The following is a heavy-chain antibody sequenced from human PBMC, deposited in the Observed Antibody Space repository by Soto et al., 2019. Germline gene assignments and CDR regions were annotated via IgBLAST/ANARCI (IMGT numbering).Heavy chain of an antibody. V-gene: IGHV3-23*01. D-gene: IGHD3-3*01. Sequence: EVQLLESGGGLVQPGGSLRLSCAASGFTFSSYAMSWVRQAPGKGLEWVSTISGSGGSTYYADSVKGRFTISRDSSRTTLYLQRNSLRAEDTAVYYCAKDRQGGSGYGGWFDPWGQGTLVTVSS. CDR1: GFTFSSYA. J-gene: IGHJ5*02. CDR2: ISGSGGST. CDR3: AKDRQGGSGYGGWFDP.